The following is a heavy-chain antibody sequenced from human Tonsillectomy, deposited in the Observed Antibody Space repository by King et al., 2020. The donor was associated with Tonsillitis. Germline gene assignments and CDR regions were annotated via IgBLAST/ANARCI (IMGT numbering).Heavy chain of an antibody. Sequence: VQLVESGGGVVQPGRSLRLSCAVSGSNFSTYGMHWVRQAPGKGLEWVAVISSDGRNKFYADSVKGRFTISRDNSKHTLFLQMNSLRDGDTAMYHCTKEEMATIFNFNYWGQGTLVTVSS. CDR1: GSNFSTYG. CDR2: ISSDGRNK. V-gene: IGHV3-30*18. CDR3: TKEEMATIFNFNY. J-gene: IGHJ4*02. D-gene: IGHD5-24*01.